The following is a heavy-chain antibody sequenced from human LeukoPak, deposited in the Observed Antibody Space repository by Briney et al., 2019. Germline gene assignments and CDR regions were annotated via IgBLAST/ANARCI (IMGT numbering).Heavy chain of an antibody. CDR3: ARRGIAARLDY. CDR1: GGSFSGYY. Sequence: PSETLSLTCAVYGGSFSGYYWSWIRQPPGKGLEWIGEINHSGSTNYNPSLKSRITISVDTSKNQFSLKLSSVTAADTAVYYCARRGIAARLDYWGRGTLVTVSS. CDR2: INHSGST. D-gene: IGHD6-6*01. V-gene: IGHV4-34*01. J-gene: IGHJ4*02.